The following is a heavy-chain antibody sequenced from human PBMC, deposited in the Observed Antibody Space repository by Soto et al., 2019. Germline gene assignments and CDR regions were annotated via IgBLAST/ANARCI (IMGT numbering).Heavy chain of an antibody. CDR3: AKSSHYGDSYYFDY. D-gene: IGHD4-17*01. Sequence: GGSLRLSCAASGFTFSSYAVSWVRQAPGKGLEWVSAISGSGGSTYYADSVKGRFTISRDNSKNTLYLQMNSLRAEDTAVYTYAKSSHYGDSYYFDYWGQGTLVTVSS. V-gene: IGHV3-23*01. CDR1: GFTFSSYA. J-gene: IGHJ4*02. CDR2: ISGSGGST.